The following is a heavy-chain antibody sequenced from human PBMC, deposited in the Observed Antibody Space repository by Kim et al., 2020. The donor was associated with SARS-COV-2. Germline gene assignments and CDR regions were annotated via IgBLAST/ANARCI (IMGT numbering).Heavy chain of an antibody. CDR1: GLIFTNAW. Sequence: GGSLRLSCAASGLIFTNAWMSWVRQAPGKGLEWVGRIKSKSDGGTRDYAARVKGRFTISRDDSKNTLYLQMNSLKTEDTAVYYCITDEYYYGYWGQGTLVTVSS. CDR3: ITDEYYYGY. V-gene: IGHV3-15*01. D-gene: IGHD3-10*01. J-gene: IGHJ4*02. CDR2: IKSKSDGGTR.